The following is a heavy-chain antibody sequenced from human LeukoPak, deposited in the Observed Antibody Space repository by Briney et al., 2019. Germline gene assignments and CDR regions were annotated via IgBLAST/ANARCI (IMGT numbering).Heavy chain of an antibody. CDR1: GFTFSSYE. Sequence: GGSLRLSCAASGFTFSSYEMNWVRQAPGKGLEWVSYISSSGSTIYYADSVKGRFTISRDNAKNSLYLQMNSLRAEDTAVYYCARFWNYYDSSGYHSAHYFDYWGQGTLVTVSS. V-gene: IGHV3-48*03. J-gene: IGHJ4*02. CDR3: ARFWNYYDSSGYHSAHYFDY. D-gene: IGHD3-22*01. CDR2: ISSSGSTI.